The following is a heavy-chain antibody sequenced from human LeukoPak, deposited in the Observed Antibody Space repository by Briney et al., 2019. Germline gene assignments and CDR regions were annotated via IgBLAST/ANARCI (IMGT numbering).Heavy chain of an antibody. CDR1: GFTFSNFA. J-gene: IGHJ4*02. D-gene: IGHD6-13*01. Sequence: GGSLRLSCAASGFTFSNFAMTWVPQAPGKGLEWVSSIVGSSSTYYADSLKGRFTISRDNAKNSLYLQMNSLRAEDTAVYYCARIGAGPSRDYWGQGTLVTVSS. CDR3: ARIGAGPSRDY. CDR2: IVGSSST. V-gene: IGHV3-21*01.